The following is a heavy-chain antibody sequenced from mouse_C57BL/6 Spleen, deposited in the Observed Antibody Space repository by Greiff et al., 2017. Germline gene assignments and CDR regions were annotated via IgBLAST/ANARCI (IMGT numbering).Heavy chain of an antibody. CDR3: ARSSYYDYYFDY. CDR1: GYTFTSYW. J-gene: IGHJ2*01. Sequence: QVQLKQPGAELVMPGASVKLSCKASGYTFTSYWMHWVKQRPGQGLEWIGEIDPSDSYTNYNQKFKGKSTLTVDKSSSTAYMQLSSLTSEDSAVYYCARSSYYDYYFDYWGQGTTLTVSS. CDR2: IDPSDSYT. D-gene: IGHD2-4*01. V-gene: IGHV1-69*01.